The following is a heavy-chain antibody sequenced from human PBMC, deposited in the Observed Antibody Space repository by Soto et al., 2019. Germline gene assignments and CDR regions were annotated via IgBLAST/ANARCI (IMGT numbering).Heavy chain of an antibody. V-gene: IGHV3-23*01. CDR2: ISSLGSYP. CDR3: AKNLGGYYYDGGSLYYYGIDV. J-gene: IGHJ6*02. CDR1: GFTFSSFA. Sequence: QPGGSLRLSCVASGFTFSSFAMTWVRQAPGKXLEWVSSISSLGSYPWYTNSVKGRVTVSRDNANSTLYLQMNSLRVEDTAVYYCAKNLGGYYYDGGSLYYYGIDVWGQGTTVTVSS. D-gene: IGHD3-22*01.